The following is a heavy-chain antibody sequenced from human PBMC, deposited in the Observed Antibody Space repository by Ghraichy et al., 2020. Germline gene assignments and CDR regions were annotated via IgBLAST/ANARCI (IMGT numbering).Heavy chain of an antibody. CDR3: ARDYGSSCGPDY. CDR2: INHSGTT. J-gene: IGHJ4*02. CDR1: GGSFSGYY. D-gene: IGHD6-13*01. V-gene: IGHV4-34*01. Sequence: SETPSLTCAVYGGSFSGYYWSWIRQPPGKGLEWIGEINHSGTTNYNPSLKSRVTISVDTSKNQFPLKLSSVTAAATAVYYCARDYGSSCGPDYWGQGTLVTVSS.